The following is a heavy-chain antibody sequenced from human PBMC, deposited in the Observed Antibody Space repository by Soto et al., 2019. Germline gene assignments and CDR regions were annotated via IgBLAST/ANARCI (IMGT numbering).Heavy chain of an antibody. CDR2: ISGSGGST. D-gene: IGHD3-22*01. V-gene: IGHV3-23*01. Sequence: GGSLRLSCAASGFTFSSYAMSWVRQAPGKGLEWVSAISGSGGSTYYADSVKGRFTIPRDNSKNTLYLQMNSLRAEDTAVYYCAKDSHDSSVYYFLFDYWGQGTLVTVSS. J-gene: IGHJ4*02. CDR1: GFTFSSYA. CDR3: AKDSHDSSVYYFLFDY.